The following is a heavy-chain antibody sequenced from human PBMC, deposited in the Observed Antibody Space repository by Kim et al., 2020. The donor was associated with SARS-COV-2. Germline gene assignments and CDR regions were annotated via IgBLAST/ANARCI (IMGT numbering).Heavy chain of an antibody. Sequence: GGSLRLSCAASGFTFSGSAMHWVRQASGKGLEWVGRIRSKANSYATAYAASVKGRFTISRDDSKNTAYLQMNSLKTEDTAVYYCTRQPLEGDRKLYYYYYGMDVWGQGTTVTVSS. J-gene: IGHJ6*02. CDR3: TRQPLEGDRKLYYYYYGMDV. CDR1: GFTFSGSA. CDR2: IRSKANSYAT. V-gene: IGHV3-73*01. D-gene: IGHD2-21*02.